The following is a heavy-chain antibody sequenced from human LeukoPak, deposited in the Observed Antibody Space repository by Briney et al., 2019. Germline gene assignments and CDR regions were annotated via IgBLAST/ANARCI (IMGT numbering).Heavy chain of an antibody. V-gene: IGHV4-59*05. CDR3: ARHMADQWELLSDAFDI. CDR1: GGSISSYY. CDR2: IYYSGST. D-gene: IGHD1-26*01. Sequence: SETLSLTCTVSGGSISSYYWSWIRQPPGKGLEWIGSIYYSGSTYYNPSLKSRVTISVDTSKNQFSLKLSSVTAADTAVYYCARHMADQWELLSDAFDIWGQGTMVTVSS. J-gene: IGHJ3*02.